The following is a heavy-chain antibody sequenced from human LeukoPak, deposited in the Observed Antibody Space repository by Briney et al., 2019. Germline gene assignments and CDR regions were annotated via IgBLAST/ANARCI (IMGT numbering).Heavy chain of an antibody. CDR3: AREEDYYDSSGYSFVSDY. CDR1: GGTFSSYA. CDR2: IIPIFGTA. Sequence: SVKVSCKASGGTFSSYAISWVRQAPGQGLEWMGGIIPIFGTANYAQKFQGRVTITADESTSTAYMELSSLRSEDTAVYYCAREEDYYDSSGYSFVSDYWGQGTLVTVSS. V-gene: IGHV1-69*13. D-gene: IGHD3-22*01. J-gene: IGHJ4*02.